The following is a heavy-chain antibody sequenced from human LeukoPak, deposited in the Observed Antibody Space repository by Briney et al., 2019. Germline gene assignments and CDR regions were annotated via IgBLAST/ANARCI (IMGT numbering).Heavy chain of an antibody. D-gene: IGHD3-22*01. CDR3: ASLYYYDSSGS. J-gene: IGHJ5*02. CDR1: GFTFSSYW. V-gene: IGHV3-7*01. CDR2: IKKDGSEK. Sequence: GGSLRLSCAASGFTFSSYWMSWVRQAPGKGLEWVANIKKDGSEKYYVDSVKGRFTISRDNAKNSLYLQMNSLRAEDTAVYYCASLYYYDSSGSWGQGTLVTVSS.